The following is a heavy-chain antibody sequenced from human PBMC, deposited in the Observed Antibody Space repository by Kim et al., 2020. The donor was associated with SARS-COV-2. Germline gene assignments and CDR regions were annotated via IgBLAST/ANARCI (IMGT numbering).Heavy chain of an antibody. D-gene: IGHD6-13*01. V-gene: IGHV1-46*01. CDR3: ARWIAAAGTLDY. Sequence: SYAQKFQGRVTMTRDTSTSTVYMELSSLRSEDTAVYYCARWIAAAGTLDYWGQGTLVTVSS. J-gene: IGHJ4*02.